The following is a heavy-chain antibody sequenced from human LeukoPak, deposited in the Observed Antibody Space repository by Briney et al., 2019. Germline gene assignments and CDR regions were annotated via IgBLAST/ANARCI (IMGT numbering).Heavy chain of an antibody. CDR2: ISSSSSTI. Sequence: PGGSLRLSCAASGFTFSGNGMHWVRQAPGKGLEWVSYISSSSSTIYYADSLRGRFTVSRDNAKNSLYLQMNSLRAEDTAVYYCARDSGHVWGQGTLVTVSS. D-gene: IGHD3-10*01. CDR3: ARDSGHV. V-gene: IGHV3-48*04. J-gene: IGHJ4*02. CDR1: GFTFSGNG.